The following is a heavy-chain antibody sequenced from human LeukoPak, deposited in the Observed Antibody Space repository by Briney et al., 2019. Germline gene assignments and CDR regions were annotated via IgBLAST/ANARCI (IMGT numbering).Heavy chain of an antibody. CDR3: ARTIDSGSSRYAFDI. CDR2: INHSGST. D-gene: IGHD1-26*01. V-gene: IGHV4-34*01. J-gene: IGHJ3*02. CDR1: GGSFSGYY. Sequence: PSETMSLTCAVYGGSFSGYYWSWIRQPPGKGLEWIEEINHSGSTNYNPSLKSRVTISVDTSKNQFSLKLSSVTAADTAVYYCARTIDSGSSRYAFDIWGQGTMVTVSS.